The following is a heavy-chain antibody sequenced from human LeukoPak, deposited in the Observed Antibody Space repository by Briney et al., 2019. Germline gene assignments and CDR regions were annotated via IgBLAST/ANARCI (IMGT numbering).Heavy chain of an antibody. J-gene: IGHJ4*02. CDR3: ARGLTSMPPGGY. CDR1: GGSFSDDY. Sequence: SGALSVTSVVYGGSFSDDYWRWVRQRPGKGLEWIGEINHRGSTNYNPSLKSRVTILVDTSKNQFSLKLSSVTAADTAVYYCARGLTSMPPGGYWGQGTLVTVSS. V-gene: IGHV4-34*01. D-gene: IGHD2/OR15-2a*01. CDR2: INHRGST.